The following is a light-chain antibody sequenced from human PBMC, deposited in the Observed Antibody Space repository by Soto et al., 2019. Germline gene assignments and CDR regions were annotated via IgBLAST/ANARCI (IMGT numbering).Light chain of an antibody. CDR3: QEYKSAT. CDR1: QSISDW. J-gene: IGKJ2*01. Sequence: DIQMTQSPSTLSASVGDRVTITCRASQSISDWLAWYQQIPGRAPKLLIYDASTLQSGVPSRFSGSGSGTEFILTISSLQPDDSATDYCQEYKSATFGQGTKRQIK. CDR2: DAS. V-gene: IGKV1-5*01.